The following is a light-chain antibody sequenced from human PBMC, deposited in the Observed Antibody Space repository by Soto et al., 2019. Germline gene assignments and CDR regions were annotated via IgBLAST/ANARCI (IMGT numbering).Light chain of an antibody. Sequence: SVLTQPPSVSGAPGQRVTISCTGSGSSIGAGYDVNWYQQFPGTAPKLLIYGNTNRPSGVPDRFSGSKSGTSASLAITGLQAEDEADYYCHSFDNSLSGYVFGTGTKVTVL. CDR2: GNT. J-gene: IGLJ1*01. V-gene: IGLV1-40*01. CDR3: HSFDNSLSGYV. CDR1: GSSIGAGYD.